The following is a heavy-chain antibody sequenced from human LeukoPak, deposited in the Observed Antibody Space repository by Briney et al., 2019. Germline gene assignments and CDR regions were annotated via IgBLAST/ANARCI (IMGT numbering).Heavy chain of an antibody. J-gene: IGHJ4*02. CDR1: GYTFTGYY. D-gene: IGHD4-17*01. Sequence: ASVKVSCKTSGYTFTGYYIHWVRQAPGQGPEWMGWISPNSGGTNYAQTFQGRVTMTRDTSISTAYMELSRLRSDDTAVYYCARAYSDRSLDYWGQGTLVTVSS. CDR2: ISPNSGGT. V-gene: IGHV1-2*02. CDR3: ARAYSDRSLDY.